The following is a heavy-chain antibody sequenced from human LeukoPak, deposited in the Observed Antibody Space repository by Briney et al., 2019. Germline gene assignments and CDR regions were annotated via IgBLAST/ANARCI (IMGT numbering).Heavy chain of an antibody. CDR1: GYTFTSCG. D-gene: IGHD2-2*01. CDR2: ISAYNGNT. CDR3: ARGPIVVVPAADNWFDP. V-gene: IGHV1-18*01. J-gene: IGHJ5*02. Sequence: ASVKVSCKASGYTFTSCGISWVRQAPGQGLEWMGWISAYNGNTNYAQKLQGRVTMTTDTSTSTAYMELRSLRSDDTAVYYCARGPIVVVPAADNWFDPWGQGTLVTVSS.